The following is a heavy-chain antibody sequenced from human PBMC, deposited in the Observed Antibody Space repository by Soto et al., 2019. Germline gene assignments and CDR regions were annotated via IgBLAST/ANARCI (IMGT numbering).Heavy chain of an antibody. CDR1: GYTFNRHD. V-gene: IGHV1-8*01. D-gene: IGHD6-19*01. J-gene: IGHJ3*02. Sequence: QVQLVQSGAEVKRSGASVRISCKASGYTFNRHDINWVRQATGQGPEWIGWMNPNSGNTGYAQKFQGRVTMNRDSSITTAYKDLSSLTSEDTAIYYCAEEGLYGSIQDNTFDIWGQGTMVSVSS. CDR3: AEEGLYGSIQDNTFDI. CDR2: MNPNSGNT.